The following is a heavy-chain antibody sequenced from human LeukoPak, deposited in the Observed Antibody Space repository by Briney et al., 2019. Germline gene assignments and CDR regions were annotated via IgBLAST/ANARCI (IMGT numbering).Heavy chain of an antibody. D-gene: IGHD6-13*01. V-gene: IGHV3-30*18. CDR2: ISYDGSNK. Sequence: GRSLRLSCAVSGVTFSTYGMHWVRQAPGKGLEWVAFISYDGSNKYYADSVKGRFTISRDNSKNTLYLEMNSLRPEATALYCCAKDYSSSSDYFDFWGQGTLVTVSS. CDR1: GVTFSTYG. J-gene: IGHJ4*02. CDR3: AKDYSSSSDYFDF.